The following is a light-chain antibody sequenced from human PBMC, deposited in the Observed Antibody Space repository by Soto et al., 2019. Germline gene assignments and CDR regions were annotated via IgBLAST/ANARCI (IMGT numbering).Light chain of an antibody. V-gene: IGKV1-8*01. J-gene: IGKJ1*01. CDR1: QGISSY. Sequence: AILMTQSPSSVSASPGDRVTITCRASQGISSYLAWYQQKPGKAPKLLIYAASTLQSGVPSRFSGSGSGTDFTLTISCLQSEDFATYYCQQYYSYPRTFGQGTKVDIK. CDR3: QQYYSYPRT. CDR2: AAS.